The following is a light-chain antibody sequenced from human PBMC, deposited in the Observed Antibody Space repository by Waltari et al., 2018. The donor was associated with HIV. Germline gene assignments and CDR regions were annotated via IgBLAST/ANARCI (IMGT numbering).Light chain of an antibody. J-gene: IGLJ2*01. Sequence: VLTQAPSVSVAPGKTAQITCGGNDIGSYSVHWYQHMPGQAPVFVVYYNRDRPSGIPDRFSGSNSGNTATLTITRVEVGDEGDYYCQVWDTSSSVIFGGGTKLTVI. CDR3: QVWDTSSSVI. CDR1: DIGSYS. CDR2: YNR. V-gene: IGLV3-21*01.